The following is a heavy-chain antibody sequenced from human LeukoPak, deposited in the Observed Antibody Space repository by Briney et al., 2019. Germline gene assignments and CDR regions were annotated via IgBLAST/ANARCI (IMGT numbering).Heavy chain of an antibody. CDR2: ISRSGDNT. J-gene: IGHJ5*02. Sequence: GSLRLSCAASGFTFSGYAMSWVRQAPGKGLQWVSTISRSGDNTYYADSVKGRFTISRDNSKNTLYVQMNCLRAEDTAIYYCAKAGANWFDPWGQGTLVTVSS. CDR1: GFTFSGYA. V-gene: IGHV3-23*01. CDR3: AKAGANWFDP. D-gene: IGHD3-10*01.